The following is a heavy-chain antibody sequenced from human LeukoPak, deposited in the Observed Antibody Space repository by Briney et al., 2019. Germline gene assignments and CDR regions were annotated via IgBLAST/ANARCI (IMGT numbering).Heavy chain of an antibody. V-gene: IGHV3-7*03. D-gene: IGHD2-2*01. CDR2: INSDGSEG. CDR1: GFTFSGFW. J-gene: IGHJ3*02. Sequence: GGSLRLSCAVSGFTFSGFWMSWSRQAPGKGLEWVASINSDGSEGYYADVVKGRFTISRDNAKNSLYLQMNSLRAEDTAVYYCAREMPSAPTDAFDIWGQGTMVTVSS. CDR3: AREMPSAPTDAFDI.